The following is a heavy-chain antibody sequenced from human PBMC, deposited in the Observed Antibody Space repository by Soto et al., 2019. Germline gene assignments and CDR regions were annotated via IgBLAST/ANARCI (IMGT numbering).Heavy chain of an antibody. J-gene: IGHJ6*02. CDR2: ISGSGGST. CDR1: GFTFSSYA. D-gene: IGHD2-2*01. CDR3: ATLPRIVLVPAAPEYYYYGMDV. V-gene: IGHV3-23*01. Sequence: GSLRLSCAASGFTFSSYAMSWVRQAPGKGLEWVSAISGSGGSTYYADSVKGRFTISRDNSKNTLYLQMNSLRAEDTAVYYCATLPRIVLVPAAPEYYYYGMDVWGQGTTVTVSS.